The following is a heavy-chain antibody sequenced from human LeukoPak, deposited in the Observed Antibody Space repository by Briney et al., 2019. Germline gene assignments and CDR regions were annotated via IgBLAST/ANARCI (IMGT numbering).Heavy chain of an antibody. CDR1: GGSISSYY. J-gene: IGHJ6*03. CDR3: ARDQRAYYHMDV. V-gene: IGHV4-59*01. CDR2: IYYSGST. Sequence: SETLSLTCTVSGGSISSYYWSWIRQPPGKGLEWIGYIYYSGSTNYNPSLKSRVTISVDTSKNQFSLKLSSVTAADTAVYYCARDQRAYYHMDVWGKGTTVTVSS.